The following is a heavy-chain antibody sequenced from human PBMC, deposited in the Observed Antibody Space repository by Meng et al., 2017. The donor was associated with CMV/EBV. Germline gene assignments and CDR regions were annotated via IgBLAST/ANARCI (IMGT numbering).Heavy chain of an antibody. Sequence: QVLLRESGQGLFKPFKTLALTCNVSGGSISSGVSYLSWTRQTPGKGLEWIGYIYYRGSTYDHTTLKSRVTISVDTSKNQVSLKLSPGTAADTAVYYCARVTSRVAGAFDYWGQGTLVTVSS. CDR1: GGSISSGVSY. CDR3: ARVTSRVAGAFDY. CDR2: IYYRGST. V-gene: IGHV4-30-4*08. J-gene: IGHJ4*02. D-gene: IGHD1-14*01.